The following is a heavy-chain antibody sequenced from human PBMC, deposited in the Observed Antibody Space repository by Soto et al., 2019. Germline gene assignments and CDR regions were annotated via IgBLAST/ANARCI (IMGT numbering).Heavy chain of an antibody. Sequence: QVQLVQSGGEVTKPGASVKVSCKTSGYTFTTYGISWVRQAPGQGHEWVGWISAYSGKRHYAQKFQGKVTMTTDTSTYTAYLGLRSLRSDDTAVYYCARDPYLGDHQYWGQGTLVTVSS. CDR2: ISAYSGKR. D-gene: IGHD3-16*01. J-gene: IGHJ4*02. CDR1: GYTFTTYG. CDR3: ARDPYLGDHQY. V-gene: IGHV1-18*01.